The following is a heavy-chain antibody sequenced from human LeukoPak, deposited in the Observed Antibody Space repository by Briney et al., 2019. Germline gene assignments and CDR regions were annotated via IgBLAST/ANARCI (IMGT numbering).Heavy chain of an antibody. D-gene: IGHD6-19*01. Sequence: ASETLSLTCTVSGGSISSYYWSWIRQPPGKGLEWIGYIYYSGSTNCNPSLKSRVTISVDTSKNQFSLKLSSVTAADTAVYYCARVGQWLDYYYYYGMDVWGQGTTVTVSS. CDR2: IYYSGST. CDR1: GGSISSYY. CDR3: ARVGQWLDYYYYYGMDV. J-gene: IGHJ6*02. V-gene: IGHV4-59*01.